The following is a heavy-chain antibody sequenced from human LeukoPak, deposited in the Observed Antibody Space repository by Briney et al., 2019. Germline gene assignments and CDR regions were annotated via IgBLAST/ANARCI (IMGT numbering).Heavy chain of an antibody. J-gene: IGHJ4*02. CDR2: IYYSGST. CDR3: ARVYIWRSRGYYFDY. D-gene: IGHD5/OR15-5a*01. Sequence: PSETLSLTCTVSGGSISSSSCYWGWIRQPPGKGLEWIGSIYYSGSTYYSPSLKSRLTIPVDTSKSQFSLKLSSVTAADTALYYCARVYIWRSRGYYFDYWGQGTLVTVSS. V-gene: IGHV4-39*01. CDR1: GGSISSSSCY.